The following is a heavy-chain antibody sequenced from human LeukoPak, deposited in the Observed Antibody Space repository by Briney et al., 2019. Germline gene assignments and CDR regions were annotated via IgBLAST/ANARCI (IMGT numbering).Heavy chain of an antibody. V-gene: IGHV3-53*01. D-gene: IGHD5-12*01. CDR3: ARVRVAYSGYDLDYFDY. CDR2: IYSGGST. Sequence: PGGSLRLSCAASGFTVSSNYMSWVRQAPGKGLERVSVIYSGGSTYYAASVKGRFTISRDNSKNTLYLQMNSLRAEDTALYYCARVRVAYSGYDLDYFDYWGQGTLVTVSS. CDR1: GFTVSSNY. J-gene: IGHJ4*02.